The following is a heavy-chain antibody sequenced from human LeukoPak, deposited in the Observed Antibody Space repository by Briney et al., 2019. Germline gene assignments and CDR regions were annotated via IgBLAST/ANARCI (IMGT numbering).Heavy chain of an antibody. J-gene: IGHJ1*01. D-gene: IGHD6-13*01. Sequence: GESLKISCKGSGYNFASYWIAWVRQMPGSGLEWMGIIYPGDSDTRYSPSFQGQVTISADKSISTAYLQWSSLEASDTAMYYCAIATPGTKYFHHWGQGTLVTVSS. CDR3: AIATPGTKYFHH. V-gene: IGHV5-51*01. CDR1: GYNFASYW. CDR2: IYPGDSDT.